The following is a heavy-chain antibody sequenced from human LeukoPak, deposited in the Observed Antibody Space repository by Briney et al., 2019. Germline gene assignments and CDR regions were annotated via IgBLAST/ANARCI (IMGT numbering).Heavy chain of an antibody. D-gene: IGHD6-19*01. J-gene: IGHJ5*02. CDR1: GFTFSSYG. V-gene: IGHV3-33*01. Sequence: SGRSLRLSCAASGFTFSSYGMHWVRQAPGKGLEWVAVIWYDGSNKYYAGSVKGRFTISRDNSKNTLYLQMNSLRAEDTAVYYCARDNNGAKYSSGWYAGWFDPWGQGTLVTVSS. CDR3: ARDNNGAKYSSGWYAGWFDP. CDR2: IWYDGSNK.